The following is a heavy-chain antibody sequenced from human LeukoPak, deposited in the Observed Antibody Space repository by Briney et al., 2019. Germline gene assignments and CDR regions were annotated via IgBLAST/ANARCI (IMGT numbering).Heavy chain of an antibody. D-gene: IGHD4-23*01. CDR2: ISSSGSVL. Sequence: PGGSLRLSCAASGFTFSSYEVDWVRQAPGRGLEWVSYISSSGSVLYTDSVRGRFTISRDNARNSLYLQMNSLRAEDTAVYFCAREGYGGNSDAFGIWGQGTMVTVSS. J-gene: IGHJ3*02. CDR3: AREGYGGNSDAFGI. CDR1: GFTFSSYE. V-gene: IGHV3-48*03.